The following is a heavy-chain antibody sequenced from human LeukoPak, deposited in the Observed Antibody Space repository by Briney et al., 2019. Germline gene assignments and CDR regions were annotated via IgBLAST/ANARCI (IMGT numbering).Heavy chain of an antibody. CDR1: GGTFSSYA. Sequence: APVKVSCKASGGTFSSYAISWVRQAPGQGLEWMGRIIPILGLANSAQKFQVRVTITADKSTSTAYMELSSLRSEDTAVYYCARDSLPQSSGSGSYYTRRPLDYWGQGTLVTVSS. D-gene: IGHD3-10*01. V-gene: IGHV1-69*04. CDR3: ARDSLPQSSGSGSYYTRRPLDY. J-gene: IGHJ4*02. CDR2: IIPILGLA.